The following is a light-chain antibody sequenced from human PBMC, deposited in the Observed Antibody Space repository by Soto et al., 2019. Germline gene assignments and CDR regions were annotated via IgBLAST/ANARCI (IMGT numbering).Light chain of an antibody. CDR1: QVIGIY. Sequence: DIQLTQSPSFLSASVGDRVTITCRASQVIGIYLAWYQQKPGKAPKLLISAASTLQSGVPSRFSGSGSGTEFTLTISSLQPEDFATYYCQQLVSYPQFGGGTKV. CDR2: AAS. CDR3: QQLVSYPQ. V-gene: IGKV1-9*01. J-gene: IGKJ4*02.